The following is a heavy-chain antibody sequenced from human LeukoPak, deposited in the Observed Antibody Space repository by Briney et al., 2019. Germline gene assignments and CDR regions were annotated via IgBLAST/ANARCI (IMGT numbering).Heavy chain of an antibody. J-gene: IGHJ4*02. CDR3: ARDLGDSSGWYDY. V-gene: IGHV1-2*02. CDR1: GYTFTGYY. CDR2: INPNSGGT. Sequence: ASVKVSCEASGYTFTGYYMHWVRQAPGQGLEWMGWINPNSGGTNYAQKFQGRVTMTRDTSISTAYMELSRLRSDDTAVYYCARDLGDSSGWYDYWGQGTLVTVSS. D-gene: IGHD6-19*01.